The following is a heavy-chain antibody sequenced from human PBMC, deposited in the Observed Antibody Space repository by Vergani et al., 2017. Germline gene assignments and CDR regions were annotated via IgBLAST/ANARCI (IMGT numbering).Heavy chain of an antibody. CDR3: TRVRREGFWYSSGWYSTRD. CDR2: ISGSGGST. CDR1: GFTFSSYA. Sequence: EVQLLESGGGLVQPGGSLRLSCAASGFTFSSYAMSWVGQPPGRGLEWVSAISGSGGSTDYADSGKGRFTISRDNSKNTLYLQMNSLRAEDTAVYYCTRVRREGFWYSSGWYSTRDWGQGTLVTVSS. V-gene: IGHV3-23*01. D-gene: IGHD6-19*01. J-gene: IGHJ4*02.